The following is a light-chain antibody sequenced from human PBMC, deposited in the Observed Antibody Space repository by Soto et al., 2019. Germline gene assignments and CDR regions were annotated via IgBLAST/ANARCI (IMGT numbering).Light chain of an antibody. Sequence: QSFLTQPPSVSGAPGQRVTISCTGSSSNIGAGYDVHWYQQVPGTAPKLLIYANSNRPSGVPDRFSGSKSGTSASLGITGLQAEDEADYYCQSYDSSLSGHVFGTGTKVTVL. CDR1: SSNIGAGYD. V-gene: IGLV1-40*01. CDR3: QSYDSSLSGHV. CDR2: ANS. J-gene: IGLJ1*01.